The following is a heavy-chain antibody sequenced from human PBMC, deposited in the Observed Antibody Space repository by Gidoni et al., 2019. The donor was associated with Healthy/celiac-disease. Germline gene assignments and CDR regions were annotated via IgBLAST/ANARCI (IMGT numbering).Heavy chain of an antibody. J-gene: IGHJ4*02. CDR2: ISSNGGST. CDR3: ARVGSSGWYGYLDY. CDR1: GFTFSSYA. D-gene: IGHD6-19*01. Sequence: EVQLVESGGGLVQPGGSLRLPCASSGFTFSSYAMHWVRQAPGKGLEYVSAISSNGGSTYYANSVKGRFTISRDNSKNTLYLQMGSLRAEDMAVYYCARVGSSGWYGYLDYWGQGTLVTVSS. V-gene: IGHV3-64*01.